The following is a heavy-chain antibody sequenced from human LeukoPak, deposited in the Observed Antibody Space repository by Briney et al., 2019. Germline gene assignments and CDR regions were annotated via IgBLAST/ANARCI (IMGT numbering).Heavy chain of an antibody. V-gene: IGHV4-39*01. CDR1: GGSISSSSYY. CDR3: ARQGTTDGDYWKAFDI. D-gene: IGHD4-17*01. J-gene: IGHJ3*02. CDR2: IYYSGST. Sequence: KTSETLSLTCTVSGGSISSSSYYWGWIRQPPGKGLEWIGSIYYSGSTYYNPSLKSRVTISVDTSKNQFSLKLSSVTAADTAVYYCARQGTTDGDYWKAFDIWGQGTMVTVSS.